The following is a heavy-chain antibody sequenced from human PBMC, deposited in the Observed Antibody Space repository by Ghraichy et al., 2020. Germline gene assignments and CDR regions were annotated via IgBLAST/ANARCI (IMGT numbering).Heavy chain of an antibody. V-gene: IGHV2-5*02. J-gene: IGHJ6*03. D-gene: IGHD2-2*01. CDR3: SPSCSSASCQPQGYSYYSYSYMDV. Sequence: SGPTLVKPTETLTLTCTSSGFSLSTNGVGVGWIRQPPGKALEWLALIYWDDDKRYSPSLKSRLSITKDTSKNQVVLTLTNIDPVDTATDYCSPSCSSASCQPQGYSYYSYSYMDVWGKGTTVTVSS. CDR1: GFSLSTNGVG. CDR2: IYWDDDK.